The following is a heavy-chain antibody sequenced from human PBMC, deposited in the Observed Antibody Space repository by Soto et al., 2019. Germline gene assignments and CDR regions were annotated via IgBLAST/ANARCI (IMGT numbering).Heavy chain of an antibody. CDR3: ARDSGYSYGPFDY. D-gene: IGHD5-18*01. CDR1: GFTFSSYG. CDR2: IWYDGSNK. J-gene: IGHJ4*02. Sequence: GGSLRLSCAASGFTFSSYGMHWVRQAPGKVLEWVAVIWYDGSNKYYADSVKGRFTISRDNSKNTLYLQMNSLRAEDTAVYYCARDSGYSYGPFDYWGQGTLVTVSS. V-gene: IGHV3-33*01.